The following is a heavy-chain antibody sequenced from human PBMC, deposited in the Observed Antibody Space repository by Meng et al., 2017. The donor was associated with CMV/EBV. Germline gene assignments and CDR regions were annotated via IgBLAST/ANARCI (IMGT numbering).Heavy chain of an antibody. Sequence: ESLKISCTVSGYSISSGYYWGWIRQPPGKGLEWIGSIYHSGSTYYNPSLKSRVTISVDTSKNQFSLKLSSVTAADTAVYYCARSGRSSSSGRSFLDYWGQGTLVTVSS. CDR2: IYHSGST. V-gene: IGHV4-38-2*02. J-gene: IGHJ4*02. D-gene: IGHD6-6*01. CDR1: GYSISSGYY. CDR3: ARSGRSSSSGRSFLDY.